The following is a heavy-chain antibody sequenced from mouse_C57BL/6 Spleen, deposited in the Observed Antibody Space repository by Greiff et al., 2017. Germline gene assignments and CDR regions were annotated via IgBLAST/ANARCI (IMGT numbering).Heavy chain of an antibody. J-gene: IGHJ4*01. CDR2: ISSGGDYI. CDR3: TRGALYETMDY. CDR1: GFTFSSYA. D-gene: IGHD2-3*01. V-gene: IGHV5-9-1*02. Sequence: EVKLVESGEGLVKPGGSLKLSCAASGFTFSSYAMSWVRQTPEKRLEWVAYISSGGDYIYYADNVKGRFTISRDNARNTLYLQMSSLKSEDTAMYYCTRGALYETMDYWGQGTSVTVSS.